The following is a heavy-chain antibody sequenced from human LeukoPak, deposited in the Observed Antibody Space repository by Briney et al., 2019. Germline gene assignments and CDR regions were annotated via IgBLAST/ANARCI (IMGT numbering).Heavy chain of an antibody. CDR2: ISGSGGTT. V-gene: IGHV3-23*01. CDR1: GFTFSTYG. CDR3: AKAILFFDY. J-gene: IGHJ4*02. D-gene: IGHD3-10*01. Sequence: GGSLRLSCAASGFTFSTYGMSLVRQAPGKGLEWVSAISGSGGTTYYADSVKGRFTISRDNSKNTLYLQMNSLRAEDTAVYFCAKAILFFDYWGQGTLVTVSS.